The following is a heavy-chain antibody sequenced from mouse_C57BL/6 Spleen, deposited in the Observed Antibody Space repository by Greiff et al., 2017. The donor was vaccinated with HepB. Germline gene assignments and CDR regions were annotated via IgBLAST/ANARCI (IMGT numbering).Heavy chain of an antibody. CDR3: ARWDHDYGAWFAY. CDR1: GYTFTSYW. CDR2: INPSNGGT. Sequence: QVQLQQSGTELVKPGASVKLSCKASGYTFTSYWMHWVKQRPGQGLEWIGNINPSNGGTNYNEKFKSKATLTVDKSSSTAYMQLSSLTSEDSAVYNCARWDHDYGAWFAYWGQGTLVTVSA. J-gene: IGHJ3*01. V-gene: IGHV1-53*01. D-gene: IGHD2-4*01.